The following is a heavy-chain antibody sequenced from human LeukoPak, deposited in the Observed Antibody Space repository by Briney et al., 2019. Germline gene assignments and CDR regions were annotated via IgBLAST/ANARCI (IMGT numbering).Heavy chain of an antibody. V-gene: IGHV1-2*06. CDR2: INPNSGGT. Sequence: GASVKVSCKASGSTFTGYYMHWVRRAPGQGLEWMGRINPNSGGTNYAQKFQGRVTMTRDTSISTAYMELSRLRSDDTAVYYCARIYGDPHPYYCYMDVWGKGTTVTVSS. D-gene: IGHD4-17*01. CDR3: ARIYGDPHPYYCYMDV. J-gene: IGHJ6*03. CDR1: GSTFTGYY.